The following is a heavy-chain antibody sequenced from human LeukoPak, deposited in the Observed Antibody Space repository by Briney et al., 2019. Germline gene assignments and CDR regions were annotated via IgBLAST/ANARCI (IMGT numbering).Heavy chain of an antibody. Sequence: GGSLRLSCAASGFTFSSYSMNWVRQAPGKGLEWVSSISSSSSYIYYADSVKGRFTISRDNSKNTLYLQMNSLRVEDTAVYYCARGSYYGWGSAYMDVWGKGTTVTISS. CDR1: GFTFSSYS. CDR3: ARGSYYGWGSAYMDV. J-gene: IGHJ6*03. CDR2: ISSSSSYI. D-gene: IGHD3-10*01. V-gene: IGHV3-21*01.